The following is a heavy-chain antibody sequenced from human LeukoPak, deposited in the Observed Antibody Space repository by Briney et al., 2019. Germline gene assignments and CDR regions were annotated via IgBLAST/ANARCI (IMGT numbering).Heavy chain of an antibody. CDR1: GFTFSNYA. D-gene: IGHD6-25*01. J-gene: IGHJ4*02. CDR2: ISSSGNSI. CDR3: ARDPKNVIAARGGLIEN. V-gene: IGHV3-48*03. Sequence: PGGSLRLSCAASGFTFSNYAMNWVRQAPGKGLEWVSYISSSGNSIYYTDSVKGRFTISRDNAKSSLYLQMNSLRAEDTAVYFCARDPKNVIAARGGLIENWGQGTLVTVST.